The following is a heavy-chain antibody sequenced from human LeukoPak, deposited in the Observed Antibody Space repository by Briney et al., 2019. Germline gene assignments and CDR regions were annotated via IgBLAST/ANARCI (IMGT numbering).Heavy chain of an antibody. J-gene: IGHJ4*02. D-gene: IGHD1-26*01. V-gene: IGHV3-30-3*01. CDR2: ISYDGSNN. CDR1: GFTFSSYA. Sequence: GGSLRLSCVASGFTFSSYAMRWVRQAPGKGLEWVAIISYDGSNNYYADSVKGRFTISRDNSQNTLYLQMNSLRAEDTAVYYCARDTLVGATHDYWGQGTLVTVSS. CDR3: ARDTLVGATHDY.